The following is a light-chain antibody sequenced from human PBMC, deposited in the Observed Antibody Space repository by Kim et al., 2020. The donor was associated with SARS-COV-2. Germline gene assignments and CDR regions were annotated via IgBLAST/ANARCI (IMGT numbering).Light chain of an antibody. V-gene: IGLV3-21*03. CDR1: NIGSKS. J-gene: IGLJ2*01. CDR2: DDS. CDR3: QVWVSSSDHVV. Sequence: APGKTARITCGGNNIGSKSGHWYQQKPGQAPVLVVYDDSDRPSGIPGRFSGSNSGNTATLTIGRVEAGDEADYYCQVWVSSSDHVVFGGGTQLTVL.